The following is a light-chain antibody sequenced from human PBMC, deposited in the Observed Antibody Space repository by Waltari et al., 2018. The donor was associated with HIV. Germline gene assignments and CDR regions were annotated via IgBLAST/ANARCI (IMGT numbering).Light chain of an antibody. V-gene: IGKV1-39*01. J-gene: IGKJ1*01. Sequence: DIQVTQSPSSLSASVGDRVTLTCRTSQSISTYLNWYQQRPGKGPKLLIYGTSTLQSGVPARFSGSGSETDFTLTISTLQPEDFATYYCQQSFAPPRTFGHGTKVEV. CDR1: QSISTY. CDR2: GTS. CDR3: QQSFAPPRT.